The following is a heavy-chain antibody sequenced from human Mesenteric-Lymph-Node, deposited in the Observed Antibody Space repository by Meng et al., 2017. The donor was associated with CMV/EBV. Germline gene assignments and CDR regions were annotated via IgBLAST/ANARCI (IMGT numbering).Heavy chain of an antibody. Sequence: TCAVSGGSIRSGDYCWSWIRQHPGKGLEWIGYIYYSGSTYYDPSLKSRVTVSVDTSKNQFSLKLSSVTAADTAVYYCARGPTITISDYWGQGTLVTVSS. CDR1: GGSIRSGDYC. CDR2: IYYSGST. D-gene: IGHD3-3*01. J-gene: IGHJ4*02. CDR3: ARGPTITISDY. V-gene: IGHV4-30-4*01.